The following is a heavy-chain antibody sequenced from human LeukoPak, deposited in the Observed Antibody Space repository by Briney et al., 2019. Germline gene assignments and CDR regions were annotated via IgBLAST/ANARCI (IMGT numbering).Heavy chain of an antibody. CDR2: ISGSGGST. Sequence: GGSLRLSCAASGFTFSSYAMSWVRQAPGKGLEWVSAISGSGGSTYYADSVKGRFTISRDNSKNTLYLQMNTLRAEDTAVYYCAKDSIAAAGMGLGDYWGQGTLVTVSS. CDR3: AKDSIAAAGMGLGDY. J-gene: IGHJ4*02. D-gene: IGHD6-13*01. V-gene: IGHV3-23*01. CDR1: GFTFSSYA.